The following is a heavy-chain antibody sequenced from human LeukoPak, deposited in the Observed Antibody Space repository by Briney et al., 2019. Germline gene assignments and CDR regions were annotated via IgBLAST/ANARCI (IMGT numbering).Heavy chain of an antibody. D-gene: IGHD3-22*01. J-gene: IGHJ4*02. V-gene: IGHV1-18*01. Sequence: ASVKVSCKASGYTFTSYGISWVRQAPGQGLEWMGWISAYNGNTNYAQKLQGRVTMTTDTSTSTAYMELRSLRSDDTAVYYCARGDYYDSSGYYHLIRSGVDYWGQGTLVTVSS. CDR3: ARGDYYDSSGYYHLIRSGVDY. CDR1: GYTFTSYG. CDR2: ISAYNGNT.